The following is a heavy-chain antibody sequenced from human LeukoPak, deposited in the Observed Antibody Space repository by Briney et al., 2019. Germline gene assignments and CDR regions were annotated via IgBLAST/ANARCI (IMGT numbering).Heavy chain of an antibody. CDR2: VYYSGSL. V-gene: IGHV4-39*07. Sequence: PSETLSLTCSVCGASIDSGDSGGYYWAWLRQPPGKGLEWIGSVYYSGSLKYNPSLKGRVSISRDMSKNQFFLNLNSVNATDTAVYYCARRDYAAWFDPWGQGTLVTVSS. D-gene: IGHD4/OR15-4a*01. CDR3: ARRDYAAWFDP. J-gene: IGHJ5*02. CDR1: GASIDSGDSGGYY.